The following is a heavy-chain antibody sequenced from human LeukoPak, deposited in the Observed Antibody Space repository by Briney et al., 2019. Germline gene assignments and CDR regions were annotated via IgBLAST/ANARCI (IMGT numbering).Heavy chain of an antibody. J-gene: IGHJ3*02. CDR2: IKQDGSEK. CDR3: ARRGYSSGWYTGDAFDI. Sequence: GGSLRLSCAASGFTFSSYWMSWVRQAPGKGLEWVANIKQDGSEKYYVDSVKGRFTISRDNAKNSLYLQMNSLRAEDTAVYYCARRGYSSGWYTGDAFDIWGQGTMVTVSS. V-gene: IGHV3-7*01. D-gene: IGHD6-19*01. CDR1: GFTFSSYW.